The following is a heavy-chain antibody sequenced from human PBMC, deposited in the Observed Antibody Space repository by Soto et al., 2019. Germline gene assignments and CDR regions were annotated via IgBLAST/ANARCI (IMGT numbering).Heavy chain of an antibody. CDR1: GFTFNRFV. D-gene: IGHD2-2*01. J-gene: IGHJ4*02. CDR3: ARVPDLDYCSRTSCLYYFDY. CDR2: INSNGNST. V-gene: IGHV3-23*01. Sequence: EVQLLESGGGLVQPGGSLRLSCVASGFTFNRFVMSWVRQAPGKGLEWVSTINSNGNSTYYADSVNGRFTISRDNTKISLYLQMKSLRAEDTAVYYCARVPDLDYCSRTSCLYYFDYWGQGALVTVSS.